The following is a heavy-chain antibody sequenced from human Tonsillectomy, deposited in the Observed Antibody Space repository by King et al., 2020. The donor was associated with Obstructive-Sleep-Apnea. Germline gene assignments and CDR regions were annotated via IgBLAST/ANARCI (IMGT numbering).Heavy chain of an antibody. V-gene: IGHV1-69*04. CDR3: ARAAYCGGDCDPGDY. D-gene: IGHD2-21*02. Sequence: VQLVQSGAEVKKPGSTVRVSCKASGGTFTDLAISWVRQAPGQGLDWMGRIIPILGTANSAQKVQGRITYPTDKSTTTAYMELSSLRYEDTAVYYCARAAYCGGDCDPGDYWGQGTLVTVSS. J-gene: IGHJ4*02. CDR1: GGTFTDLA. CDR2: IIPILGTA.